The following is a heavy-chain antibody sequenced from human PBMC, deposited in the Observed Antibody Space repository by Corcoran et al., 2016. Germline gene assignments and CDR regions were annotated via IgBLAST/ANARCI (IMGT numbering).Heavy chain of an antibody. V-gene: IGHV3-33*08. Sequence: VQLVESGGGLVQPGGSLRLSCAASGFTVSGNYMSWVRQAPGKGLEWVAVIRYDGSNKYYADSVKGRFTISRDNSKNTLYLQMNSLRAEATAVYDCATAEGYFDYWGQGTLVTVSS. CDR3: ATAEGYFDY. CDR1: GFTVSGNY. CDR2: IRYDGSNK. J-gene: IGHJ4*02.